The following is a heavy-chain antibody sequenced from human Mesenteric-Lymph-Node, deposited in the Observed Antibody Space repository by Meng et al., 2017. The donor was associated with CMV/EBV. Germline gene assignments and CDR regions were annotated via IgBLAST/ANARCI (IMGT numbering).Heavy chain of an antibody. CDR3: ARGRGYDFWIPSIAPRNWFDP. CDR2: INHSGST. V-gene: IGHV4-34*01. J-gene: IGHJ5*02. Sequence: SETLSLTCAVYGGSFSGYYWSWIRQPPGKGLEWIGEINHSGSTNYNPSLTSRVTISVDTSKNQFSLKLSSVTAADTAVYYCARGRGYDFWIPSIAPRNWFDPWGQGTLVTVSS. CDR1: GGSFSGYY. D-gene: IGHD3-3*01.